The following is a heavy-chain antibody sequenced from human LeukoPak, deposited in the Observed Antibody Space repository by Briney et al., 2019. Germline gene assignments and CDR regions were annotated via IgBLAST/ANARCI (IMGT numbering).Heavy chain of an antibody. V-gene: IGHV1-18*01. CDR3: ASYDSSGYYSFDY. D-gene: IGHD3-22*01. Sequence: ASVKVSCKVSGYTFTSYGISWVRQAPGQGLEWMGWISAYNGNTNYAQKFQGRVTMTRDTSISTAYMELSRLRSDDTAVYYCASYDSSGYYSFDYWGQGTLVTVSS. CDR2: ISAYNGNT. J-gene: IGHJ4*02. CDR1: GYTFTSYG.